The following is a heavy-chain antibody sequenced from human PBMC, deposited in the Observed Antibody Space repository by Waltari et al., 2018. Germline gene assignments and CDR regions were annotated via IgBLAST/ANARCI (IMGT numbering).Heavy chain of an antibody. J-gene: IGHJ1*01. D-gene: IGHD3-9*01. CDR1: GVSLSDYY. CDR3: VTGPRDKWVGRYSGEFFHH. CDR2: NNHGASP. V-gene: IGHV4-34*02. Sequence: QVQLQQWGAGLLRPSETLSLTCAVYGVSLSDYYWTWIRQSPGKGLEWNGENNHGASPYYNPALECRFTILLDKSKNQFSLHLDSVTAADTAVYYGVTGPRDKWVGRYSGEFFHHWGPGTLVTVSS.